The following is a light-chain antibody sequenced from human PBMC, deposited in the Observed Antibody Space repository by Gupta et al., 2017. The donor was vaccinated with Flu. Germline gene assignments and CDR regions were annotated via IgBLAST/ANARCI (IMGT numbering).Light chain of an antibody. CDR3: QQYGSSPPWT. CDR2: GES. J-gene: IGKJ1*01. CDR1: QSVSSSY. Sequence: EIVLTQSPGTLSLSPGERATLSCRANQSVSSSYLSWYQQKPGQAPRLLIYGESSRATGLPDRFSGSGAVTDITLTISRREPEDFAVYYCQQYGSSPPWTFGQGTKVEIK. V-gene: IGKV3-20*01.